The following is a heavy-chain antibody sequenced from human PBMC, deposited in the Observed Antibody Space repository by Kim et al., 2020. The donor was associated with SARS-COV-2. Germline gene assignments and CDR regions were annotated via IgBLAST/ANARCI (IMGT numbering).Heavy chain of an antibody. J-gene: IGHJ6*02. D-gene: IGHD1-26*01. V-gene: IGHV4-61*02. CDR3: ARELGSSYSYGMDV. Sequence: NPPLKSSVTISVDMSKTQFSLRLSSVTAADTAVYYCARELGSSYSYGMDVWGQGTTVTVSS.